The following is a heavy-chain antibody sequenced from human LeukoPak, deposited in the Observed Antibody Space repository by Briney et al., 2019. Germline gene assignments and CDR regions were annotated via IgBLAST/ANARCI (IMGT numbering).Heavy chain of an antibody. CDR3: ATHYYGSGSYSYYYYGMDV. CDR1: GYTLTELS. J-gene: IGHJ6*02. CDR2: FDPEDGET. Sequence: VKVSCKVSGYTLTELSMHWVRQAPGKGLEWMGGFDPEDGETIYAQKFQGRVTMTEDTSTDTAYMELSSLRSEDTAVYYCATHYYGSGSYSYYYYGMDVWGQGTTVTVSS. D-gene: IGHD3-10*01. V-gene: IGHV1-24*01.